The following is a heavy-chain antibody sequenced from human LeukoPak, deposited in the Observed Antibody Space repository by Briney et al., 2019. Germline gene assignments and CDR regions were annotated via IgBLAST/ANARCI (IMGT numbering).Heavy chain of an antibody. D-gene: IGHD3-22*01. CDR3: ARERTYYYDSNPDYFDY. J-gene: IGHJ4*02. V-gene: IGHV3-20*04. Sequence: GGSLRLSCAPSGFTFDDYSMSWVRQAPGKGLEWVSGINWNGGSTGYADSVKGRFTISRDNAKNSLYLQMNSLRAGDMALYYCARERTYYYDSNPDYFDYWGQGTLVTVSS. CDR2: INWNGGST. CDR1: GFTFDDYS.